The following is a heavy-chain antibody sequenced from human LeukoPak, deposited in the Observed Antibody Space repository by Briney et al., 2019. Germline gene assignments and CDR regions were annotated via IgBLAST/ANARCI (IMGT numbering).Heavy chain of an antibody. CDR1: GYTFTSYG. V-gene: IGHV1-18*01. CDR2: ISAYNGNT. J-gene: IGHJ6*02. CDR3: ARDGATDYDILTGYYTDYYYGMDV. D-gene: IGHD3-9*01. Sequence: ASVKVSCKASGYTFTSYGISWVRQAPGQGLEWMGWISAYNGNTNYAQKLQGRVTMTTDTSTSTAYMELRSLRSDDTAVYYCARDGATDYDILTGYYTDYYYGMDVWGQGTTVTVSS.